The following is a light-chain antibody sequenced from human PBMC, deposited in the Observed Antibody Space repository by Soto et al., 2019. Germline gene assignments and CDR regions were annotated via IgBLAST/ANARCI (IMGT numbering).Light chain of an antibody. CDR1: QSISNY. CDR3: QQSYTTPHT. V-gene: IGKV1-39*01. J-gene: IGKJ2*01. CDR2: ASS. Sequence: DIQMTQSPCSLSASVGDRATITCRASQSISNYLNWYQQKPEKAPKLLIYASSSLQTGVPSRFSGSGSGTHYTLSISSLQPEDFATYYCQQSYTTPHTFGQGTKLEIK.